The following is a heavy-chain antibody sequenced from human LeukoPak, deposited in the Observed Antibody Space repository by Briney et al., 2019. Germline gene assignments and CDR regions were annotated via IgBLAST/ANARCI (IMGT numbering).Heavy chain of an antibody. Sequence: GESLKISCKGSGYSFTSYWIGWVRQTPGKGLEWMGIIYPGDSDTRYSPSFQGQVTISADKSISTAYLQWSSLKASDTAMYYCARQRRAAAASTKSYYFDYWGQGTLVTVSS. CDR1: GYSFTSYW. J-gene: IGHJ4*02. CDR2: IYPGDSDT. D-gene: IGHD6-13*01. V-gene: IGHV5-51*01. CDR3: ARQRRAAAASTKSYYFDY.